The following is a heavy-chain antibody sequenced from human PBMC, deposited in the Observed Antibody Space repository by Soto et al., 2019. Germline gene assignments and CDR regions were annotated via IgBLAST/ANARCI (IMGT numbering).Heavy chain of an antibody. Sequence: GGSLRLSCAGSGLTLSDHYIDWVRQAPGKGLEWVGRSRDKPQGYSTAYAASVKGRFTTSRDESKNSAYLQMNSLKTEDTAVYYCVRATYFSDSSGYTRCLDYWGQGTLVTVSS. CDR3: VRATYFSDSSGYTRCLDY. CDR2: SRDKPQGYST. V-gene: IGHV3-72*01. CDR1: GLTLSDHY. J-gene: IGHJ4*02. D-gene: IGHD3-22*01.